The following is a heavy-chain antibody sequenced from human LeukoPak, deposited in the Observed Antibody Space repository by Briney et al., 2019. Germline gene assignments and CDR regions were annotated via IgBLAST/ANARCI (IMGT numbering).Heavy chain of an antibody. D-gene: IGHD6-6*01. J-gene: IGHJ5*02. V-gene: IGHV4-39*01. CDR2: IYYSGST. CDR1: GGSISSSSYY. CDR3: ARRRQYSSSSYWFDP. Sequence: SETLSLTCTVSGGSISSSSYYWGWIRQPPGKGLEWIGRIYYSGSTYYNPSLKSRVTISVDTSKNQFSLKLSSVTAADTAVYYCARRRQYSSSSYWFDPWGQGTLVTASS.